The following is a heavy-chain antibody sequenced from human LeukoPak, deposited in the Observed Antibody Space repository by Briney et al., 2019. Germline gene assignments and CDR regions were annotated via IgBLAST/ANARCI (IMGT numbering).Heavy chain of an antibody. CDR3: ARLVMTNDAFDI. J-gene: IGHJ3*02. CDR1: GFTFDDYG. CDR2: INWNGGST. Sequence: GGSLRLSCAASGFTFDDYGMTWVRQAPGKGLEWVSGINWNGGSTGYADSVKGQFTISRDNAKNSLYLQMNSLRAEDTAFYYCARLVMTNDAFDIWGQGTMVTVCS. D-gene: IGHD4-23*01. V-gene: IGHV3-20*04.